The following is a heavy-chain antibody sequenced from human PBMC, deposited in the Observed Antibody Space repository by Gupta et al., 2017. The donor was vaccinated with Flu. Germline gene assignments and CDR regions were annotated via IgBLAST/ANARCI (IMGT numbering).Heavy chain of an antibody. J-gene: IGHJ4*02. CDR2: RNKTNSYTT. Sequence: RNKTNSYTTEYASSVKGRFTISRDDLKNSLYLQMKTLKAEDTAVYYCTRGYSTSSPSFDYWGRGTLVTVSS. V-gene: IGHV3-72*01. CDR3: TRGYSTSSPSFDY. D-gene: IGHD5-12*01.